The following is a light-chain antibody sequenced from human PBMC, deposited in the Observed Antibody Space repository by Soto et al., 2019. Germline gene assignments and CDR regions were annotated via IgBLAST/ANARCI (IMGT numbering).Light chain of an antibody. V-gene: IGLV2-14*03. CDR3: SSYTSSSTVV. CDR1: SSDVGGYRF. CDR2: DVS. Sequence: QSVLTQPASVSGSPGQSITISCTGTSSDVGGYRFVSWYQQHPGKAPKLLIYDVSNRPSGVSDRFSGSKSGNTASLTISGLQAEDESDYYCSSYTSSSTVVFGGGTKSPS. J-gene: IGLJ2*01.